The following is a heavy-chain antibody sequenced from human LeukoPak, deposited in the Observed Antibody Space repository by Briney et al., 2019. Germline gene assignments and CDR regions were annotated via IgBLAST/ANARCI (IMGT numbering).Heavy chain of an antibody. CDR3: ARDSDWGLFDL. J-gene: IGHJ4*02. CDR1: GYSFISHG. CDR2: ISGSSGNT. Sequence: ASVKVSCKASGYSFISHGISWVRQAPGEGLEWVGWISGSSGNTKYVQKFQARVTMTTDTSTSTAYMELRSLRSDDTAVYYCARDSDWGLFDLWGQGALVTVSS. V-gene: IGHV1-18*01. D-gene: IGHD7-27*01.